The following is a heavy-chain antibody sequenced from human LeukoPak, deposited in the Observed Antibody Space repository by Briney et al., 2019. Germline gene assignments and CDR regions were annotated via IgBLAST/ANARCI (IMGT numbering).Heavy chain of an antibody. J-gene: IGHJ3*01. Sequence: GGSLRLSCAASGFTFSSYAMHWVRQAPGKGLEWVAVIAYDGSKKYYADSVKGRFTISRDNSKNTLYLQMNSLRAEDTAVYYCARDRTSWSDALDVWGLGTLVTVSS. CDR1: GFTFSSYA. V-gene: IGHV3-30-3*01. D-gene: IGHD1-14*01. CDR3: ARDRTSWSDALDV. CDR2: IAYDGSKK.